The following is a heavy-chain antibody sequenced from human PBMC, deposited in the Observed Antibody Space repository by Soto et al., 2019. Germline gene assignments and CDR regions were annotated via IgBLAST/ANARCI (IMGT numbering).Heavy chain of an antibody. Sequence: SETLSLTCTVSGGSISSSSYYRGWIRQPPGKGLEWIGSIYYSGSTYYNPSLKSRVTISVDTSKNQFSLKLSSVTAADTAVYYCARVLVHLRGFDPWGQGTLVTVSS. CDR3: ARVLVHLRGFDP. V-gene: IGHV4-39*01. CDR1: GGSISSSSYY. J-gene: IGHJ5*02. CDR2: IYYSGST. D-gene: IGHD2-2*01.